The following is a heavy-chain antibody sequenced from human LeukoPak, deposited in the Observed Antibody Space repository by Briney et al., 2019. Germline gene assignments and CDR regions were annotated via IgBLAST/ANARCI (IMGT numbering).Heavy chain of an antibody. CDR1: RFTLSTYA. J-gene: IGHJ3*02. D-gene: IGHD2-8*01. Sequence: GGSLRLSCVASRFTLSTYAMTWVRQAPGKGLEWVSSITSGGAAYYADSVKGRFTISRDNSKNTLYLQMNSLRAEDTAIYYCAKDPNGDYIGASDNWDQGTMVTVSS. CDR3: AKDPNGDYIGASDN. CDR2: ITSGGAA. V-gene: IGHV3-23*01.